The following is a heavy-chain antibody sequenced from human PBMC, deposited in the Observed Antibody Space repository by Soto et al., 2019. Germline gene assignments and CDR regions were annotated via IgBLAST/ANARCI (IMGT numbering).Heavy chain of an antibody. CDR1: GFTFSSYW. CDR3: AREPGATIFGVVMHYYYYGMDV. CDR2: IKQDGSEK. V-gene: IGHV3-7*01. Sequence: GGSLRLSCAASGFTFSSYWMSWVRQAPGKGLEWVANIKQDGSEKYYVDSVKGRFTISRDNAKNSLYLQMNSLRAEDTAVYYCAREPGATIFGVVMHYYYYGMDVWGQGTTVTVSS. D-gene: IGHD3-3*01. J-gene: IGHJ6*02.